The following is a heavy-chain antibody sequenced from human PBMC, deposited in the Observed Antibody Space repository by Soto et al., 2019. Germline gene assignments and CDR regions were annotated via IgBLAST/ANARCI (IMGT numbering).Heavy chain of an antibody. CDR2: MNPNSGNT. V-gene: IGHV1-8*02. Sequence: ASVKVSCKASGYTFTSYDINWVRQATGQGLEWMGWMNPNSGNTGYAQKFQGRVTMTRNTSISTAYMELSSLRSEDTAVYYGARAGQLGDYYYYYMDVWGKGTTVTVSS. CDR3: ARAGQLGDYYYYYMDV. J-gene: IGHJ6*03. CDR1: GYTFTSYD. D-gene: IGHD7-27*01.